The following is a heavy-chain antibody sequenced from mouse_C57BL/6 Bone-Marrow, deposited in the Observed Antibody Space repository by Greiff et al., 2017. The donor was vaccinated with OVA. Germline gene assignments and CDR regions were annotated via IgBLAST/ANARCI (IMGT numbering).Heavy chain of an antibody. CDR3: ARPGGKYFEV. V-gene: IGHV5-6*01. Sequence: EVQLVESGGDLVKPGGSLKLSCAASGFTFSSYGMSWVRQTPDKRLEWVATISSGGSYTYYPDSVKGRFTISRDNAKNTLYLQMSSLKSEDTAMYYCARPGGKYFEVWGRGTTVTVAS. J-gene: IGHJ1*03. CDR2: ISSGGSYT. CDR1: GFTFSSYG.